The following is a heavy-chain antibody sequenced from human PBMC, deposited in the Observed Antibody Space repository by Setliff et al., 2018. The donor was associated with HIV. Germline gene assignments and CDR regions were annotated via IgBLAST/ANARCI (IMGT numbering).Heavy chain of an antibody. CDR3: ARPMEIGRHPVAGLRDAFDI. Sequence: GGSLSLSCAASGFSFSSYWMHWVRQVPGKGLVWVSAVNSDGSRTTYADSVKGRFTISRDNAKNMLYLQMNTVRAEDTAVYYCARPMEIGRHPVAGLRDAFDIWGQGTMVTVSS. J-gene: IGHJ3*02. CDR2: VNSDGSRT. CDR1: GFSFSSYW. V-gene: IGHV3-74*03. D-gene: IGHD6-19*01.